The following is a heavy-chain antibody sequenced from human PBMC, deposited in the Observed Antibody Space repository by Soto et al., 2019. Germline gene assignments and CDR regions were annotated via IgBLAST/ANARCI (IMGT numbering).Heavy chain of an antibody. J-gene: IGHJ4*02. CDR2: IWFDGSNK. Sequence: GGSLRLSCAASGFTFSSYGMHWVRQAPGKGLEWVAVIWFDGSNKLYPDSVRGRFTVSRDNSESTLFLQMNSLRAEDTAVYYCATSNWNFFDYWGQGALVTVSS. CDR3: ATSNWNFFDY. D-gene: IGHD1-20*01. V-gene: IGHV3-33*03. CDR1: GFTFSSYG.